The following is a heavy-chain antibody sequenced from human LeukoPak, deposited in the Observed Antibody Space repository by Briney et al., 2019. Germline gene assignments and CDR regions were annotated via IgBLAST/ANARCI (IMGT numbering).Heavy chain of an antibody. D-gene: IGHD3-22*01. CDR3: ARSQSGVYYDSSGYTAFDI. J-gene: IGHJ3*02. CDR1: GGSISSYY. Sequence: SETLSLTCTVSGGSISSYYWSWIRQPPGKGLEWIGCIYYSGSTNYNPSLKSRVTISVDTSKNQFSLKLSSVTAADTAVYYCARSQSGVYYDSSGYTAFDIWGQGTMVTVSS. CDR2: IYYSGST. V-gene: IGHV4-59*01.